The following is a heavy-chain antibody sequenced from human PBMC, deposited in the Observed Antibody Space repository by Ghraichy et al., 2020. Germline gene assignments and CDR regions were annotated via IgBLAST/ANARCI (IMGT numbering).Heavy chain of an antibody. CDR2: IWYDGSNK. D-gene: IGHD3-10*01. Sequence: GGSLRLSCAASGFTFSSYGMHWVRQAPGKGLEWVAVIWYDGSNKYYADSVKGRFTISRDNSKNTLYLQMNSLRAEDTAVYYCARERWVVRGVNLDYWGQGTLVTVSS. CDR1: GFTFSSYG. CDR3: ARERWVVRGVNLDY. J-gene: IGHJ4*02. V-gene: IGHV3-33*01.